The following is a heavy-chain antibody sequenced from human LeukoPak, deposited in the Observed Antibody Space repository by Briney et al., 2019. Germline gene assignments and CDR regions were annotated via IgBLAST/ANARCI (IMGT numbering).Heavy chain of an antibody. J-gene: IGHJ4*02. Sequence: PSETLSLTCTVSGGSISSYYWSWIRQPPGKGLEWIGYIYYSGSTNYNPSLKSRVTISVDTSKNQFSLKLSSVTAADTAVYYCARGPQVTSHWDFDYWGQGTLVTVSS. D-gene: IGHD2-2*01. CDR3: ARGPQVTSHWDFDY. CDR2: IYYSGST. V-gene: IGHV4-59*12. CDR1: GGSISSYY.